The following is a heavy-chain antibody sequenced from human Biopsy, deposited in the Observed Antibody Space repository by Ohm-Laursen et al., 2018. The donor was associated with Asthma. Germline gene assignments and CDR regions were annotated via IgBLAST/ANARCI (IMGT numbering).Heavy chain of an antibody. CDR1: GGSISSSSYY. J-gene: IGHJ3*02. D-gene: IGHD7-27*01. CDR2: IYYSGST. Sequence: SETLSLTCTVSGGSISSSSYYWGWIRRPPGKGLEFIGTIYYSGSTYYNPSLKSRASISFDTSKNQISLKLTSVTAADTAVYYCAAGAPRIGSFDIWGRGTTVIVSS. V-gene: IGHV4-39*07. CDR3: AAGAPRIGSFDI.